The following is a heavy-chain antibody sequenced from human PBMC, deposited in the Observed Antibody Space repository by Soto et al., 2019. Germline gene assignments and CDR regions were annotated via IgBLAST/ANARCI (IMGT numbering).Heavy chain of an antibody. V-gene: IGHV4-30-2*01. CDR1: GGSISRGGYS. Sequence: PSETLSLTCAVSGGSISRGGYSWSWVRQPPGKGLEWIGYIYHSGSTYYNPSLKSRVTISVDRSKNQFSLKLSSVTAADTAVYYCARDYSNSYYYGMDVWGQGTTVTVSS. CDR2: IYHSGST. D-gene: IGHD4-4*01. J-gene: IGHJ6*02. CDR3: ARDYSNSYYYGMDV.